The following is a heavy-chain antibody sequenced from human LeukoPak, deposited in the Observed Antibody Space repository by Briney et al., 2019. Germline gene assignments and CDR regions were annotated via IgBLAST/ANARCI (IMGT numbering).Heavy chain of an antibody. CDR2: ISSSSSTI. CDR1: GFTFSTYS. J-gene: IGHJ5*02. V-gene: IGHV3-48*01. CDR3: ARAAAETGAFRDNWFDP. D-gene: IGHD6-19*01. Sequence: GGSLRLSCAASGFTFSTYSMNWVRQAPGKGLEWVSYISSSSSTIYYADSVEGRFTISRDNAKNSLFLQMNSLRAEDTAVYYCARAAAETGAFRDNWFDPWGQGTLVTVSS.